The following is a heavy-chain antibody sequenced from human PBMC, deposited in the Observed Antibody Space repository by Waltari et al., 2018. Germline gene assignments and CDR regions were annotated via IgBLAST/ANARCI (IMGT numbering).Heavy chain of an antibody. J-gene: IGHJ5*02. CDR3: ARERSAYSSNPGWFDP. CDR2: IKQDGSEK. CDR1: GFTFSSYW. V-gene: IGHV3-7*01. D-gene: IGHD6-13*01. Sequence: VQLVESGGGLVQPGGSLRLSCAASGFTFSSYWMSWVRQAPGKGLEWVANIKQDGSEKYYVDSVKGRFTISRDNAKNSLYLQMNSLRAEDTAVYYCARERSAYSSNPGWFDPWGQGTLVTVSS.